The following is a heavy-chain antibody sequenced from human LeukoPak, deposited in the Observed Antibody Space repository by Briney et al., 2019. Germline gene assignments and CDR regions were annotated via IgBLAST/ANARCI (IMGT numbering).Heavy chain of an antibody. J-gene: IGHJ3*01. D-gene: IGHD1-26*01. CDR1: GFTFSGYW. CDR3: ARGGSPPEALGDTFDV. V-gene: IGHV3-74*01. CDR2: VKSDGSST. Sequence: PGGSLRLSCAASGFTFSGYWMHWVRQAPGKGLVWVSRVKSDGSSTNYADSVKGRFTVSRDNAKNTLILQVNSLRAEDTAVYYCARGGSPPEALGDTFDVWGHGTLVTVSS.